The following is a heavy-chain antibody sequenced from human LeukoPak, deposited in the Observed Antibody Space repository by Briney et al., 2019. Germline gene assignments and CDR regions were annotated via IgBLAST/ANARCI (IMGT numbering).Heavy chain of an antibody. Sequence: GGSLRLSCAASGFTFSSYAMSWVRQAPGKGLEWVSAISGSGGSTYYADSVKGRFTISRDNSKNTLYLQMNSLRAEDTAVYYCAKSQDYDFWSGYRVLGYWGQGTLVTVSS. D-gene: IGHD3-3*01. CDR3: AKSQDYDFWSGYRVLGY. V-gene: IGHV3-23*01. J-gene: IGHJ4*02. CDR1: GFTFSSYA. CDR2: ISGSGGST.